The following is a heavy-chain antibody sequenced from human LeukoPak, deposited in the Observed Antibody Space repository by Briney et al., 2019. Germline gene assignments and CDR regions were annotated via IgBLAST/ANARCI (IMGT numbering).Heavy chain of an antibody. V-gene: IGHV3-15*01. CDR2: IKSKTDGGTT. CDR1: GFTFSNAW. CDR3: TTEDTPMVYGFFDY. J-gene: IGHJ4*02. D-gene: IGHD5-18*01. Sequence: GGSLRLSCAASGFTFSNAWMSWVRQAPGKGLEWVGRIKSKTDGGTTDYAAPVKGRFTISRDDSKNTLYLQMNSLKTEDTAVYYCTTEDTPMVYGFFDYWGQGTLVTVSS.